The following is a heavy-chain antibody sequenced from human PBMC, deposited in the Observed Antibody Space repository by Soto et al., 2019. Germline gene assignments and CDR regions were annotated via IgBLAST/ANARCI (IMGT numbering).Heavy chain of an antibody. V-gene: IGHV4-31*03. J-gene: IGHJ5*02. CDR1: GRPVSSGGYY. CDR3: VRGRALDSSGHWFDT. D-gene: IGHD6-19*01. CDR2: IYHIGSP. Sequence: QVQLQESGPGLVKPSQTLSLTCTVSGRPVSSGGYYWTWIRQHPGRGLECIGYIYHIGSPSYNPSRENRLTISLDTTKNQFSLNLTSVTAADTAIYYCVRGRALDSSGHWFDTWGQGILVTVSS.